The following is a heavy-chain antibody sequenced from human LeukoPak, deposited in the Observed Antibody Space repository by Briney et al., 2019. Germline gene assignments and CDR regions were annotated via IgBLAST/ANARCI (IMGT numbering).Heavy chain of an antibody. CDR2: INHSGST. J-gene: IGHJ6*02. Sequence: SETLSLTCTVSGGSISSSSYYWTWIRQPPGKGLEWIGEINHSGSTNCNPSLKSRITISVDTSKNQFSLKLSSVTAADTAIYYCARLPTEGFGRDYYYYGLDVWGQGTTVTVSS. D-gene: IGHD3-10*01. V-gene: IGHV4-39*07. CDR1: GGSISSSSYY. CDR3: ARLPTEGFGRDYYYYGLDV.